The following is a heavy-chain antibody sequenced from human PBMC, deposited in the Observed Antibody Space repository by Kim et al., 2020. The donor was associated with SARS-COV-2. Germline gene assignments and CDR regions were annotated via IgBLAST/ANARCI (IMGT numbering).Heavy chain of an antibody. CDR2: IYHSGST. Sequence: SETLSLTCAVSGGSISSSNWWSWVRQPPGKGLEWIGEIYHSGSTNYNPSLKSRVTISVDKSKNQFSLKLSSVAAADTAVYYCARVGGYGSGSYYTTDYWGQGTLVTVSS. CDR1: GGSISSSNW. D-gene: IGHD3-10*01. V-gene: IGHV4-4*02. CDR3: ARVGGYGSGSYYTTDY. J-gene: IGHJ4*02.